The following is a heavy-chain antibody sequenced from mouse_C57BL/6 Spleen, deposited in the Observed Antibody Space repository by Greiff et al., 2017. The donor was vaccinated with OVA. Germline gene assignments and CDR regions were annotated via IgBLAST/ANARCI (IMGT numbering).Heavy chain of an antibody. D-gene: IGHD1-1*01. CDR2: ISSGGDYI. CDR3: TRGYYGSSSYAMDY. J-gene: IGHJ4*01. V-gene: IGHV5-9-1*02. CDR1: GFTFSSYA. Sequence: EVKLVESGEGLVKPGGSLKLSCAASGFTFSSYAMSWVRQTPEKRLEWVAYISSGGDYIYYADTVKGRFTISRDNARNTLYLQMSSLKSEDTAMYYCTRGYYGSSSYAMDYWGQGTSVTVSS.